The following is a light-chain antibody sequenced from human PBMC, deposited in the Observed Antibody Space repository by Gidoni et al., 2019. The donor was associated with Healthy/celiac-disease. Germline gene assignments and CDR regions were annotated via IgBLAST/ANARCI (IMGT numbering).Light chain of an antibody. Sequence: QTVVTQEPSLTVSPGGTFTLTCASSTGAVTSCYYPNWFQQKPGQSPRPLIYSTSNKHSGTPARFSGSLLGGKAALTLSGVQPEDEAEYYCLLYYGGARVFGGGTKLTVL. CDR1: TGAVTSCYY. CDR3: LLYYGGARV. J-gene: IGLJ3*02. V-gene: IGLV7-43*01. CDR2: STS.